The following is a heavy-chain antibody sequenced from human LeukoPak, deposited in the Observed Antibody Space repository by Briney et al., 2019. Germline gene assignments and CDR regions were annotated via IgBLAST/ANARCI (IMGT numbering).Heavy chain of an antibody. J-gene: IGHJ4*02. CDR3: AKSHGGRFSCSRVDY. V-gene: IGHV3-23*01. CDR2: TSRSGGNT. Sequence: GGSLRLSCAASGFTFSRSDMSWIRQTPGKGLEWVSATSRSGGNTFTADSVKGRFTIPRDNSKNTVLLQMNSLRVEDTAVYYCAKSHGGRFSCSRVDYWGQGTLVTASS. CDR1: GFTFSRSD. D-gene: IGHD2-15*01.